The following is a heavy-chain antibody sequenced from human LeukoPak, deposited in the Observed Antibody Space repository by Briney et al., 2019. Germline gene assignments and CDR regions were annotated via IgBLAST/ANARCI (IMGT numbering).Heavy chain of an antibody. Sequence: GGSLRLSCAASGFTVSSNYMSWVRQAPGKGLEWVSVIYSCGSTYYADSVKGRFTISRDNSKNTLYLQMNSLRAEDTAVYYCARDSSSIAAAGEFDPWGQGTLVTVSS. CDR2: IYSCGST. V-gene: IGHV3-66*03. CDR1: GFTVSSNY. D-gene: IGHD6-13*01. J-gene: IGHJ5*02. CDR3: ARDSSSIAAAGEFDP.